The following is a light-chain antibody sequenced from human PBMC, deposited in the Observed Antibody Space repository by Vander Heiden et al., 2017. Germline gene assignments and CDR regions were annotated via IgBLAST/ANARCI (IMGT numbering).Light chain of an antibody. V-gene: IGLV8-61*01. CDR3: VLYMGSGIWV. Sequence: TVVPQEPSFPVSPGGTVTLTCGLSSGSVSTSYYPSWYQQTPGQAPRTLIYSTNTRSSGVPDRFSGSILGNKAALTITGAQADDESDYYCVLYMGSGIWVFGGGTKLTVL. CDR1: SGSVSTSYY. CDR2: STN. J-gene: IGLJ3*02.